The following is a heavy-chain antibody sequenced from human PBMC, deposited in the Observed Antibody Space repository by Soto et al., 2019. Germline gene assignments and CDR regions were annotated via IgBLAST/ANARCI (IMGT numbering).Heavy chain of an antibody. CDR1: GFTFSSYA. V-gene: IGHV3-23*01. CDR3: AKEWSDARTREKCGLVDY. D-gene: IGHD2-8*01. CDR2: IRASGTST. J-gene: IGHJ4*02. Sequence: EVQLLESGGGLVQPGGSLRLSCAASGFTFSSYAMAWVRQAPGKGLEWVSTIRASGTSTYYADSVEGRFSISRDNSKNTLYLQMNSPRAEDTAVYYCAKEWSDARTREKCGLVDYWGQGALVTVSS.